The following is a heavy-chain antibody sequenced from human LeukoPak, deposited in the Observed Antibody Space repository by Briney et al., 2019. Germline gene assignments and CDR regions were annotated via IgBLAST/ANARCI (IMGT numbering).Heavy chain of an antibody. V-gene: IGHV4-34*01. Sequence: PSETLSLTCAVYGGSFSGYYWSWIRQPPGKGLEWIGEINHSGSTNYNPSLKSRVTISVDTSKNQFSLKLGSVTAADTAVYYYASPGYYGMDVWGQGTTVTVSS. CDR2: INHSGST. CDR1: GGSFSGYY. CDR3: ASPGYYGMDV. J-gene: IGHJ6*02.